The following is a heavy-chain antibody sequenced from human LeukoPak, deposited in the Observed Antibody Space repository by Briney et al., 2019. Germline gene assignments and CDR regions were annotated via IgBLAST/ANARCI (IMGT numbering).Heavy chain of an antibody. V-gene: IGHV4-38-2*01. J-gene: IGHJ4*02. CDR3: ARLTGGSFVFDY. Sequence: PSETLSLTCAVSGYSISSGYYWGWIRQPPGKALEWIGSIYHSGSTYYNPSLKSRVPISVDTSKNQFSLKLSSVTAADTAVYYCARLTGGSFVFDYWGQGTLVTVSS. D-gene: IGHD1-26*01. CDR2: IYHSGST. CDR1: GYSISSGYY.